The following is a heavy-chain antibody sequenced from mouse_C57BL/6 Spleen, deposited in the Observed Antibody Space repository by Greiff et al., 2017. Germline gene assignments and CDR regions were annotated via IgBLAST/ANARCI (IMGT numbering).Heavy chain of an antibody. V-gene: IGHV1-69*01. CDR1: GYTFTSYW. CDR2: LDPSDSYT. J-gene: IGHJ4*01. D-gene: IGHD1-1*01. CDR3: SRGEYYYGSIYGAMDY. Sequence: QVQLQQPGAELVMPGASVKLSCKASGYTFTSYWMHWVKQRPGQGLEWIGELDPSDSYTNHNQKFKGKSTLTVDKSSSTAYMQLSSLTAEDSAVYYCSRGEYYYGSIYGAMDYWGQGTSVTVSS.